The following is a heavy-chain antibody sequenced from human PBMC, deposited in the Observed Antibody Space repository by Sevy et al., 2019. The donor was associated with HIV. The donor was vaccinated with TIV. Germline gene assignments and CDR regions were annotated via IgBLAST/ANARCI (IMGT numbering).Heavy chain of an antibody. V-gene: IGHV3-74*01. Sequence: GSLRLSCAASGFTFSSYWMHWVRQAPGKGLVWVSRINSDGSSTSYADSVKGRFTISRDNAKNTLYLQMNSLRAEDTAVYYCARDWGPGYCSGGSCYRSPDYWGQGTLVTVSS. D-gene: IGHD2-15*01. CDR1: GFTFSSYW. CDR3: ARDWGPGYCSGGSCYRSPDY. CDR2: INSDGSST. J-gene: IGHJ4*02.